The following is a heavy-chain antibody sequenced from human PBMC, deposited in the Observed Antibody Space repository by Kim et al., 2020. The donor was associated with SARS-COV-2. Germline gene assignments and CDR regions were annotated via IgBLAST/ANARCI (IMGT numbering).Heavy chain of an antibody. Sequence: SETLSLTCTVSGGSISSSSYYWGWIRQSPGKGLEWIGNIYYSGSTYYNPSLKSRVTISVDTSKKQFSLKLSSVTAADTAVYYCATHYGGNVVDFWGQGTL. V-gene: IGHV4-39*01. D-gene: IGHD4-17*01. CDR1: GGSISSSSYY. J-gene: IGHJ4*02. CDR2: IYYSGST. CDR3: ATHYGGNVVDF.